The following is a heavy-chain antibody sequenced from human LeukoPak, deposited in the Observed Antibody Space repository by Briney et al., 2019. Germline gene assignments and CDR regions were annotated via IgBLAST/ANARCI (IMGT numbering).Heavy chain of an antibody. CDR1: GYTFTSYE. CDR3: ARGRSLYGMDV. V-gene: IGHV1-8*01. J-gene: IGHJ6*02. Sequence: ASVVVSCKAAGYTFTSYEINWVRQATGQGLEWMGWMNPNSGNTGYAQKFQGRVTMTRNTSISTAYMELSSLRSEDTAVYYCARGRSLYGMDVWGQGTTVTVSS. CDR2: MNPNSGNT.